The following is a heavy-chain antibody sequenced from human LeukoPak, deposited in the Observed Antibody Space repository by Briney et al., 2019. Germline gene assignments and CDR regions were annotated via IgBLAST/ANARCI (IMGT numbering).Heavy chain of an antibody. CDR3: ARVGQQLVSYYYYMDV. J-gene: IGHJ6*03. CDR2: IYYSGST. D-gene: IGHD6-13*01. V-gene: IGHV4-39*07. Sequence: KPSETLSLTCTVSGGSISSSSYYWGWIRQPPGKGLEWIGSIYYSGSTYYNPSLKSRVTISVDTSKNQFSLNLSSVTAADTAVYYCARVGQQLVSYYYYMDVWGKGTTVTISS. CDR1: GGSISSSSYY.